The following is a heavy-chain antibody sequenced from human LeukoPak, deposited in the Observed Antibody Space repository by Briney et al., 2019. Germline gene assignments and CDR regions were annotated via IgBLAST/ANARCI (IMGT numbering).Heavy chain of an antibody. D-gene: IGHD3-10*01. CDR3: AKTRRTYAPYGSGSRTYYYYGMDV. V-gene: IGHV3-23*01. CDR1: GFTFSSYA. Sequence: GGSLRLSCAASGFTFSSYAMSWVRQAPGKGLEWVSAISGSGGSTYYADSVKGRFTISRDNSKNTLYLQMNSLRAEDTAVYYCAKTRRTYAPYGSGSRTYYYYGMDVWGQGTTDNVSS. J-gene: IGHJ6*02. CDR2: ISGSGGST.